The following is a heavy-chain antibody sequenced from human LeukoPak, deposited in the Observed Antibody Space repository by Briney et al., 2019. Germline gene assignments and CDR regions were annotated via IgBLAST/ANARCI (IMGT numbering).Heavy chain of an antibody. V-gene: IGHV3-23*01. D-gene: IGHD2-21*01. CDR1: GFTFSHSA. CDR3: ARGGYYSHYDY. J-gene: IGHJ4*02. Sequence: GGSLRLSCAASGFTFSHSAMTWVRQAPGKGLEWVSTISGFGESTFYADSVKGRFTISRDNSKNTVFLQMNSLRAEDTAVYYCARGGYYSHYDYWGQGTLVTVSS. CDR2: ISGFGEST.